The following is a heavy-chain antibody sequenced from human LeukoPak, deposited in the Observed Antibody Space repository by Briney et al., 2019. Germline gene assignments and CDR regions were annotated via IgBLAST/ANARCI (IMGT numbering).Heavy chain of an antibody. CDR1: GFTFSSYW. D-gene: IGHD6-19*01. V-gene: IGHV3-7*01. Sequence: GGSLRLSCAASGFTFSSYWMSWVRQAPGKGLEWVGNIKQDGSEKYYVDSVKGRFTISRDNARNSLDLQMNSLSADDTAVYYCARASGRAFDYWGQGTLVTVSS. J-gene: IGHJ4*02. CDR3: ARASGRAFDY. CDR2: IKQDGSEK.